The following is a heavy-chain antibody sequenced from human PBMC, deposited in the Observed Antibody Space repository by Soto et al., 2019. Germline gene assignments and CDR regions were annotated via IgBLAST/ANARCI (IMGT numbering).Heavy chain of an antibody. Sequence: EVQLVESGGGLVQPGRSLRLSCAASGFTFDDYAMHWVRQAPGKGLEWVSGISWNSGSIGYADSVKGRFTISRDNAKNSLYLQMNSLRAEDTALYYCAKGLYGYWYFDLWGRGTLVTVSS. V-gene: IGHV3-9*01. CDR1: GFTFDDYA. D-gene: IGHD3-10*01. CDR3: AKGLYGYWYFDL. J-gene: IGHJ2*01. CDR2: ISWNSGSI.